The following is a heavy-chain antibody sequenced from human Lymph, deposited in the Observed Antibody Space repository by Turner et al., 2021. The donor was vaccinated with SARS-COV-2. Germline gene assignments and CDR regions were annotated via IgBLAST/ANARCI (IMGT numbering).Heavy chain of an antibody. J-gene: IGHJ4*02. D-gene: IGHD3-16*01. Sequence: QVQLVESGGGVVQPGRSLRLPCAASGFTFSSYVMHWVRQAPGKGLEWLAVISYDGINKYYADSVKGRFTISRDNSKNTLYLQINSLRAEDTAVYYCARLGESLLFGLALDYWGQGTLVTVSS. CDR1: GFTFSSYV. V-gene: IGHV3-30-3*01. CDR2: ISYDGINK. CDR3: ARLGESLLFGLALDY.